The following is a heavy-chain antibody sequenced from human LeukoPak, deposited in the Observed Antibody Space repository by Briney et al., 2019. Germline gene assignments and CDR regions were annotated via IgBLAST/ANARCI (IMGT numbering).Heavy chain of an antibody. D-gene: IGHD2-15*01. Sequence: SETLSLTCTVSGGSISSYYWSWIRQPPGKGLEWIGNIYYSGSTNYNPSLKSRVTISVDTSKNQFSLKLSSLTAADTAVYYCARGLPRYYCYGMDVWGQGTTVTVSS. CDR3: ARGLPRYYCYGMDV. V-gene: IGHV4-59*01. J-gene: IGHJ6*02. CDR1: GGSISSYY. CDR2: IYYSGST.